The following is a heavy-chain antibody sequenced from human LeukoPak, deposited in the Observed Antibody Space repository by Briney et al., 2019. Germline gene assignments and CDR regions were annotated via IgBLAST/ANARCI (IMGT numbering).Heavy chain of an antibody. J-gene: IGHJ4*02. D-gene: IGHD2-2*01. CDR1: GFTFSNAW. CDR2: IKQDGSEK. CDR3: ARGGASRGYCSSTSCYPDDY. Sequence: TGGSLRLSCAASGFTFSNAWMSWVRQAPGKGLEWVANIKQDGSEKYYVDSVKGRFTISRDNAKNSLYLQMNSLRAEDTAVYYCARGGASRGYCSSTSCYPDDYWGQGTLVTVSS. V-gene: IGHV3-7*01.